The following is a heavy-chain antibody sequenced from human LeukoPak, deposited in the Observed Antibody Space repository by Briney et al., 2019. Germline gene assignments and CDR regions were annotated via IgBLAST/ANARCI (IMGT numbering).Heavy chain of an antibody. D-gene: IGHD6-19*01. V-gene: IGHV3-43*01. CDR3: AKDGGGWYTSGWYYFDF. Sequence: GGSLRLSCAASGFTFDDYTMHWVRQAPGKGLEWVSLISWDGGSTYYADSVKGRFTISRDNSKNTLYLQMNSLRADDTAVYYCAKDGGGWYTSGWYYFDFWGQGTLVTVSS. CDR1: GFTFDDYT. CDR2: ISWDGGST. J-gene: IGHJ4*02.